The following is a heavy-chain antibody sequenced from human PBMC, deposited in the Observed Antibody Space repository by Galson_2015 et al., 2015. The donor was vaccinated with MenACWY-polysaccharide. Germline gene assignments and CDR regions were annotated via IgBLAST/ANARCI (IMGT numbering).Heavy chain of an antibody. D-gene: IGHD3-16*01. CDR1: GGSFSDYY. V-gene: IGHV4-34*01. CDR3: ARSYAPEWYPLCY. Sequence: LSLTCAVDGGSFSDYYWSWIRQSPGKGLEWIGEINHSGSTNYNPSLESRVSISVDTSKNQFFVRLSSVTAADTALYYCARSYAPEWYPLCYWGQGILVTVSS. J-gene: IGHJ4*02. CDR2: INHSGST.